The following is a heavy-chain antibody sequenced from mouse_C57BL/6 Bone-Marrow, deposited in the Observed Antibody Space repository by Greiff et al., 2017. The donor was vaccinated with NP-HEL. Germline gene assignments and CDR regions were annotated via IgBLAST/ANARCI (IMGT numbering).Heavy chain of an antibody. CDR3: ASYSNWFAY. V-gene: IGHV2-2*01. Sequence: VMLVESGPGLVQPSQSLSITCTVSGFSLTSYGVHWVRQSPGKGLEWLGVLWSGGSTDYNAAFISRLSISKDNSKSQVFFKMNSLQADDTAIYYCASYSNWFAYWGQGTLVTVSA. CDR1: GFSLTSYG. D-gene: IGHD2-5*01. J-gene: IGHJ3*01. CDR2: LWSGGST.